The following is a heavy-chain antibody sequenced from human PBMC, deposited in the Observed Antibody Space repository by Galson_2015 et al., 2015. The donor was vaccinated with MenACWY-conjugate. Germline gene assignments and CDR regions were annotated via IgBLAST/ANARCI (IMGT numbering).Heavy chain of an antibody. J-gene: IGHJ4*02. Sequence: SLRLSCAASGFTFSDYYMSWIRQAPGKGLEWVSYISSSSTYTDHADSVKGRFTTSRDNAKNSLYLQMNSLRAEDTAVYYCARVQGGTRGVNYWGQGTLVTVSS. CDR3: ARVQGGTRGVNY. V-gene: IGHV3-11*05. CDR2: ISSSSTYT. CDR1: GFTFSDYY. D-gene: IGHD1-1*01.